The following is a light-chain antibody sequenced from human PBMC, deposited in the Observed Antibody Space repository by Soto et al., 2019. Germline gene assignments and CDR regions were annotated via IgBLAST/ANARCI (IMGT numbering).Light chain of an antibody. J-gene: IGKJ2*01. V-gene: IGKV3-20*01. Sequence: EIVLTQSPGTLSLSPGERATLSCRASHSVRSSYLAWYQQKPGQAPRLLIYGASSRATGIPDRFSGSGSGIDFPLTISRLEPEDFAVYYCQQYGSSPPYTFGQGTKLEIK. CDR1: HSVRSSY. CDR3: QQYGSSPPYT. CDR2: GAS.